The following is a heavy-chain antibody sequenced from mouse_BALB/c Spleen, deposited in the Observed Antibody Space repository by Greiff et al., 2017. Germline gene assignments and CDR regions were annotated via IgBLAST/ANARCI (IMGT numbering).Heavy chain of an antibody. CDR2: IYPGNVNT. Sequence: QVQLKQSGPELVKPGASVRISCKASGYTFTSYYIHWVKQRPGQGLEWIGWIYPGNVNTKYNEKFKGKATLTADKSSSTAYMQLSSLTSEDSAVYFCARSGDGYFYAMDYWGQGTSVTVSS. CDR3: ARSGDGYFYAMDY. V-gene: IGHV1S56*01. D-gene: IGHD2-3*01. J-gene: IGHJ4*01. CDR1: GYTFTSYY.